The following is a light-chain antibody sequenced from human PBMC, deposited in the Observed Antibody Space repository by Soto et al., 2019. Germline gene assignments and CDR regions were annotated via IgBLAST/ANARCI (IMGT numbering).Light chain of an antibody. CDR3: QQYGSSPPLT. J-gene: IGKJ4*01. V-gene: IGKV3-20*01. Sequence: EIVLMQSPGTLSLSPGKRATLSCRASQSVSNNYVAWYQQKPGQAPRLLIAGASSRATGIPDRFSGSGSGTDFTLTMSRLEPEDFAVYYCQQYGSSPPLTFGGGTKVEIK. CDR2: GAS. CDR1: QSVSNNY.